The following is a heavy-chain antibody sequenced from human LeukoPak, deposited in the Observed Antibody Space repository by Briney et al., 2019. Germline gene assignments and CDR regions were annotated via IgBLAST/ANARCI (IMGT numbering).Heavy chain of an antibody. CDR1: GYTFTGYY. V-gene: IGHV1-2*02. D-gene: IGHD2-2*01. Sequence: ASVKASCKASGYTFTGYYMHWVRQAPGQGLEWMGWINPNSGGTNYAQKFQGRVPMTRDTSISTAYMELSRLRSDDTAVYYCARILGYCSSTSCVDWGQGTLVTVSS. CDR3: ARILGYCSSTSCVD. J-gene: IGHJ4*02. CDR2: INPNSGGT.